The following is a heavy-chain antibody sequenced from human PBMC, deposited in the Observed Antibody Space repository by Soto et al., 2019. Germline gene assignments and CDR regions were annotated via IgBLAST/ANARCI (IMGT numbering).Heavy chain of an antibody. CDR3: ARKPRLLDS. D-gene: IGHD6-6*01. J-gene: IGHJ4*02. CDR1: GFTFSISW. CDR2: ISSDGSET. V-gene: IGHV3-7*01. Sequence: GGSLRLSCAASGFTFSISWMNWVRQAPGKGPEWVAYISSDGSETNYVDSVKGRFTISRDNAKNSLFLQMNSLRAEDTAVYYCARKPRLLDSWGQGTLVTVSS.